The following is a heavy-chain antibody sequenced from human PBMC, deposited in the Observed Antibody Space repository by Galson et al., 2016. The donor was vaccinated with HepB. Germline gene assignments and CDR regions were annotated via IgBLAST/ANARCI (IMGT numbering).Heavy chain of an antibody. CDR3: ARGGTGRLAYYYYGMDV. Sequence: SLRLSCAASGFTFSNYWMSWVRQAPGKGLEWVTIISDDGSSKYYADSVKGRFTISRDNSKNTVNLQMNNLRTEDTAVYYCARGGTGRLAYYYYGMDVWGPGTTVTVSS. CDR2: ISDDGSSK. V-gene: IGHV3-30*03. J-gene: IGHJ6*02. CDR1: GFTFSNYW. D-gene: IGHD1-1*01.